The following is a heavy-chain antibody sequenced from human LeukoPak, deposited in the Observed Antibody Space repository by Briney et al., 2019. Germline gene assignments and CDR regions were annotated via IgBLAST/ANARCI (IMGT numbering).Heavy chain of an antibody. D-gene: IGHD6-25*01. V-gene: IGHV5-51*01. J-gene: IGHJ3*02. Sequence: KLGESLKISCKGSGFSFPNYWIAWVRQKPGKGLEWMGMIYPEDSDLRFSPSFQGQVNISADTSSSTAFLQWRSLKPADTALYYCARHPAAANWVGGDALDIWGQGTLVTVS. CDR1: GFSFPNYW. CDR2: IYPEDSDL. CDR3: ARHPAAANWVGGDALDI.